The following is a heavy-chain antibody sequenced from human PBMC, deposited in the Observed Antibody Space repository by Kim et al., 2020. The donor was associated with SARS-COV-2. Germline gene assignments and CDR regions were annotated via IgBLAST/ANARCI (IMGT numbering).Heavy chain of an antibody. Sequence: TKYSQKFQGRVTITRDTSASTAYMELSSLRSEDTAVYYCARGGGLGWFDPWGQGTLVTVSS. CDR3: ARGGGLGWFDP. V-gene: IGHV1-3*01. J-gene: IGHJ5*02. CDR2: T. D-gene: IGHD3-16*01.